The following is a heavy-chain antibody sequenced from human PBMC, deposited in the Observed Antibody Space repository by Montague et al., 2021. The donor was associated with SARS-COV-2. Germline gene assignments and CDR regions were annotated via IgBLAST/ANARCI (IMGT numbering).Heavy chain of an antibody. Sequence: SETLSLTCAVYGGSFSGYYWSWIRQSPGKGLEWIGEINHSGSTNHNPSLQSRVTISVDKSKNQFSLTLRFLTAADTAVYYCARGADYDFWSGFPRYKWFGPWGQGTPVIVSS. J-gene: IGHJ5*02. CDR1: GGSFSGYY. CDR3: ARGADYDFWSGFPRYKWFGP. V-gene: IGHV4-34*01. CDR2: INHSGST. D-gene: IGHD3-3*01.